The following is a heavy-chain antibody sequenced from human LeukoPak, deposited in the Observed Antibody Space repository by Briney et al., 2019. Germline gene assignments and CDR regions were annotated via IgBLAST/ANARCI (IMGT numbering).Heavy chain of an antibody. V-gene: IGHV4-30-2*01. Sequence: SETLSLTCTVSGGSISSGGYYWSWIRQPPGKGLEWIGYIYHSGSTYYNPSLKSRVTISVDRSKNQFSLKLSSVTAADTAVYYCARDIEGYCSSTSCCRYYYYMDVWGKGTTVTVSS. CDR1: GGSISSGGYY. J-gene: IGHJ6*03. D-gene: IGHD2-2*01. CDR3: ARDIEGYCSSTSCCRYYYYMDV. CDR2: IYHSGST.